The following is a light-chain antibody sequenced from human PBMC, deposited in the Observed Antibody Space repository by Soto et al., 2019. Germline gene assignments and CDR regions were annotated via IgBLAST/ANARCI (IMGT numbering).Light chain of an antibody. Sequence: DTVLTQSPATLSLSPGERATLSCRASQSVSTSLAWYQQKVGQTPRLLIYDASKRATGTPAMFSGSGSGTDFTLTISSLESEDFAVYYCQQRDNWPRTFGQGTKVYIK. CDR1: QSVSTS. J-gene: IGKJ1*01. CDR3: QQRDNWPRT. V-gene: IGKV3-11*01. CDR2: DAS.